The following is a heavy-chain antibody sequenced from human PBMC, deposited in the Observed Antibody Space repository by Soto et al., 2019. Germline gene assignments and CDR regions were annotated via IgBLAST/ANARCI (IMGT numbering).Heavy chain of an antibody. J-gene: IGHJ6*02. Sequence: GGSLRLSCAASGFTFSSYGMHWVRQAPGKGLEWVAVIWYDGSNKYYADSVKGRFTISRDNSKNTLYLQMNSLRAEDTAVYYCARGWYSSSWDPYYYGMDGWGQGTMVTVSS. CDR1: GFTFSSYG. V-gene: IGHV3-33*01. D-gene: IGHD6-13*01. CDR2: IWYDGSNK. CDR3: ARGWYSSSWDPYYYGMDG.